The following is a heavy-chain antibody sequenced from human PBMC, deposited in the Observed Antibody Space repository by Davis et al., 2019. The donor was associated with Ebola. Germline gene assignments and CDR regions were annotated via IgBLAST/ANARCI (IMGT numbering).Heavy chain of an antibody. Sequence: PSETLSLTCAVYGGSFSGYYWSWIRQPPGKGLEWIGEINHSGSTNYNPSLKSRVTISVDTSKNQFSLKLSSVTAADTAVYYCASSGYYYYFDYWGQGTLVTVSS. CDR2: INHSGST. J-gene: IGHJ4*02. D-gene: IGHD3-22*01. CDR3: ASSGYYYYFDY. CDR1: GGSFSGYY. V-gene: IGHV4-34*01.